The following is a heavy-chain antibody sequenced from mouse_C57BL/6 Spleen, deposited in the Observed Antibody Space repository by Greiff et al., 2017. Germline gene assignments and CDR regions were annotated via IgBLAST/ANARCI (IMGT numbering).Heavy chain of an antibody. J-gene: IGHJ2*01. D-gene: IGHD1-1*01. V-gene: IGHV1-55*01. CDR1: GYTFTSYW. Sequence: QVQLKQPGAELVKPGASVKMSCKASGYTFTSYWITWVKQRPGQGLEWIGDIYPGSGSTNYNEKFKSKATLTVDTSSSTAYMQLSSLTSEDSAVYYCARSAGRVVEPLYYFDYWGQGTTFTVSS. CDR2: IYPGSGST. CDR3: ARSAGRVVEPLYYFDY.